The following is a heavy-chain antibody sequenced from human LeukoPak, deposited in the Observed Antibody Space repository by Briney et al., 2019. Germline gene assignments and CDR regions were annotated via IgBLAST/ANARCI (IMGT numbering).Heavy chain of an antibody. Sequence: ASVKVSCKASGYTFTSYAMNWVRQAPGQGLEWMGWINTNTGNPTYAQGFTGRFVFSLDTSVSTAYLQISSLQAEDTAVYYCAKKVLVYGMDVWGQGTTVTVSS. CDR1: GYTFTSYA. J-gene: IGHJ6*02. V-gene: IGHV7-4-1*02. CDR3: AKKVLVYGMDV. CDR2: INTNTGNP. D-gene: IGHD3-3*01.